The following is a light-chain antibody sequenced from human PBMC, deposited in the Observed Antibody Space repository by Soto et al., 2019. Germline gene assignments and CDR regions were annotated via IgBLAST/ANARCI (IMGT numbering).Light chain of an antibody. Sequence: DIQLTQSPSFLSASVGDRVIITCRASQGINSYLAWYQQKPGKVPKLLIYAASTLQSGVPSRFSGSGSGTEFTLPISSLQPEDFSAYYCQQLNSYPHTFGGGTKVEIK. CDR1: QGINSY. J-gene: IGKJ4*01. CDR3: QQLNSYPHT. V-gene: IGKV1-9*01. CDR2: AAS.